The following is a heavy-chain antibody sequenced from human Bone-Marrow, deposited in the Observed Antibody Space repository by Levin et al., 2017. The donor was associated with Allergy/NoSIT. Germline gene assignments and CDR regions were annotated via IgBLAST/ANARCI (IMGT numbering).Heavy chain of an antibody. Sequence: PSETLSLTCTVSGDSISDYYWSWIRQPPGKGLEWIGYIYHSGNTNANPSLKSRVTISMDTAKNQFSLKLSSVTAAATAVYYFARDEGIATEGFDNLGQGTLVTVSS. J-gene: IGHJ4*02. D-gene: IGHD6-13*01. CDR2: IYHSGNT. V-gene: IGHV4-59*01. CDR1: GDSISDYY. CDR3: ARDEGIATEGFDN.